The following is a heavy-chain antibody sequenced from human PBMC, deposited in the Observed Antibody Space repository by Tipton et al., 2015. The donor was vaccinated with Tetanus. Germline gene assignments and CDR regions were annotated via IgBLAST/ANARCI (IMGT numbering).Heavy chain of an antibody. CDR2: VNQSGST. Sequence: GLVKPSETLSLTCGVSDGSFNAYYWSWIRQTPGKGLEWIGEVNQSGSTKYNPSFNSRAAISVDTSKSQFSLRVRSVTAADTAVYYCARANYDSSKKGPFDSWGQGSLVIVSS. J-gene: IGHJ4*02. CDR1: DGSFNAYY. D-gene: IGHD1-7*01. V-gene: IGHV4-34*01. CDR3: ARANYDSSKKGPFDS.